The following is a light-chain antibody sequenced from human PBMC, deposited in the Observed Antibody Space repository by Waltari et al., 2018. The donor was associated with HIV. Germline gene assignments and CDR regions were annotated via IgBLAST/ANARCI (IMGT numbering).Light chain of an antibody. Sequence: ESVLTQSPGTLSLSPGERATLSCRASQSVSSSYLAWYQQQPGQAPRLLIYGASTRATGIPDRFSGSGSGTDFTLTINRLEPEDFAVYYCQQYGSSSWTFGQGTKVEIK. J-gene: IGKJ1*01. CDR1: QSVSSSY. CDR3: QQYGSSSWT. V-gene: IGKV3-20*01. CDR2: GAS.